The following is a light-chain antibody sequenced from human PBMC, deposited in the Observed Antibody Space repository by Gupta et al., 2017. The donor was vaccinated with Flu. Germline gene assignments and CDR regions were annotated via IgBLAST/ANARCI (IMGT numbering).Light chain of an antibody. J-gene: IGKJ1*01. Sequence: DIQMDQSPSSLSASAGETVTITCRSSQCISSFLSWFQQRPGKAPELLVFAASTLHTGVPSRFSGSGWGTHFTLTITSLQPEDLATYYCQQTFRSPRTFGQGTKVEVK. V-gene: IGKV1-39*01. CDR1: QCISSF. CDR3: QQTFRSPRT. CDR2: AAS.